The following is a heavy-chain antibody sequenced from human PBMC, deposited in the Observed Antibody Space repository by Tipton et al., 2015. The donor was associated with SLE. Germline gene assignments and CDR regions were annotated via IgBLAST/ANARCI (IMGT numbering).Heavy chain of an antibody. CDR3: ARELYGYAFDI. CDR1: GFTFSSYS. V-gene: IGHV3-21*01. CDR2: ISSSSSYI. J-gene: IGHJ3*02. D-gene: IGHD2-15*01. Sequence: SLRLSCAASGFTFSSYSMNWVRQAPGKGLEWVSSISSSSSYIYYADSVKGRFTISRDSAKNSLYLQMNSLRAEDTAVYYCARELYGYAFDIWGQGTMVTVSS.